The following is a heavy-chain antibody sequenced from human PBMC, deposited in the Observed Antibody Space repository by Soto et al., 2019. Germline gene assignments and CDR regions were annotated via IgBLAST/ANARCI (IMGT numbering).Heavy chain of an antibody. D-gene: IGHD1-26*01. Sequence: QVQLVESGGGVVQPGRSLRLSCAASGFTFSSYALHWVRQAPRKGLEWVAIISFDGNNKYYADSVKGRFTISRDNTNNTLYLHMNILRSEDTAVYSCARGYSGSYLDYWGQGTLGTVSS. J-gene: IGHJ4*02. CDR2: ISFDGNNK. V-gene: IGHV3-30-3*01. CDR3: ARGYSGSYLDY. CDR1: GFTFSSYA.